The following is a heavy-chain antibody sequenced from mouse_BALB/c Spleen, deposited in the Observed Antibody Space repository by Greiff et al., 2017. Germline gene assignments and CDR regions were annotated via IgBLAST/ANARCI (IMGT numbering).Heavy chain of an antibody. CDR1: GFTFSSYY. Sequence: EVKLMESGGGLVKLGGSLKLSCAASGFTFSSYYMSWVRQTPEKRLELVAAINSNGGSTYYPDTVKGRFTISRDNAKNTLYLQMSSLKSEDTALYYCARRGLRYYFDYWGQGTTLTVSS. J-gene: IGHJ2*01. V-gene: IGHV5-6-2*01. D-gene: IGHD2-2*01. CDR3: ARRGLRYYFDY. CDR2: INSNGGST.